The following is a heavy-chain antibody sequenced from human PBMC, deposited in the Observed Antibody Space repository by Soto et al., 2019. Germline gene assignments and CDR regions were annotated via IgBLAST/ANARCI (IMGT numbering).Heavy chain of an antibody. CDR3: ARGRVVVPAAVMFNCLDP. J-gene: IGHJ5*02. D-gene: IGHD2-2*01. CDR1: GGSISNYY. Sequence: PSETLSLTCNVSGGSISNYYWTWVRQSPEKGLEWIGYMYYNGNINYNPSLKSRVTISIDTSKNQFSLTLKSVTAADTAVYYCARGRVVVPAAVMFNCLDPWGQGALVTVSS. V-gene: IGHV4-59*01. CDR2: MYYNGNI.